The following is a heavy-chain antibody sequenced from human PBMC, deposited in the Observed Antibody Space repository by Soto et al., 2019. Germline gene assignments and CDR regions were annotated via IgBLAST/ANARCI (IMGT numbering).Heavy chain of an antibody. J-gene: IGHJ6*02. Sequence: ASLKFSCKASGYTCTSYGISWVRQAPGQGLEWMGWISAYNGNTNYAQKLQGRVTMTTDTSTSTACMELRSLRSDDTAVYYCAGGYQLLRFYYYYGMDVWGQGTTVTVSS. CDR3: AGGYQLLRFYYYYGMDV. V-gene: IGHV1-18*01. CDR2: ISAYNGNT. D-gene: IGHD2-2*01. CDR1: GYTCTSYG.